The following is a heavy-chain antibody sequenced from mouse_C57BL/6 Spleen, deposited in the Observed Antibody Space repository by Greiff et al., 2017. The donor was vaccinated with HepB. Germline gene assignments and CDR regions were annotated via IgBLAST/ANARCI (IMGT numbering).Heavy chain of an antibody. D-gene: IGHD2-1*01. CDR1: GFTFSSYT. V-gene: IGHV5-9*01. Sequence: EVKVVESGGGLVKPGGSLKLSCAASGFTFSSYTMSWVRQTPEKRLEWVATISGGGGNTYYPDSVKGRFTISRDNAKNTLYLQMSSLRSEDTALYYCARQDYGNHYYAMDYWGQGTSVTVSS. J-gene: IGHJ4*01. CDR3: ARQDYGNHYYAMDY. CDR2: ISGGGGNT.